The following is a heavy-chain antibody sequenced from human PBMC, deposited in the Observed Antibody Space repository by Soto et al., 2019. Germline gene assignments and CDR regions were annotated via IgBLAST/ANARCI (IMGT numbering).Heavy chain of an antibody. CDR1: GFTVSSNY. CDR2: IYSGGST. D-gene: IGHD2-15*01. CDR3: ARTCSGGTCSFDY. V-gene: IGHV3-66*01. J-gene: IGHJ4*02. Sequence: GGSLRLSCAASGFTVSSNYMSWVRQAPGKGLEWVSVIYSGGSTYYADSVKGRFTISRDNSEDTLYLQMNSLRAEDTAVYYCARTCSGGTCSFDYWGQGTLVTVSS.